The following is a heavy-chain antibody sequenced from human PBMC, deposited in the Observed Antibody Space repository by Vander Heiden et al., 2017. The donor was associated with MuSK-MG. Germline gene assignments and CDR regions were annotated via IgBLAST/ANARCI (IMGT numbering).Heavy chain of an antibody. J-gene: IGHJ3*02. V-gene: IGHV5-10-1*03. Sequence: EVQLVQSGAEVKKPGESLRISCKGSGYSFTSYWISWVRQMPGKGLEWMGRIDPSDSYTNYSPSFQGHVTISADKSISTAYLQWSSLKASDTAMYYCARLPADILTGYSRGAFDIWGQGTMVTVSS. CDR3: ARLPADILTGYSRGAFDI. D-gene: IGHD3-9*01. CDR2: IDPSDSYT. CDR1: GYSFTSYW.